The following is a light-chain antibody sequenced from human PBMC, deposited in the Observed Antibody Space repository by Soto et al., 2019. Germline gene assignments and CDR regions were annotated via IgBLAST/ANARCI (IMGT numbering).Light chain of an antibody. J-gene: IGLJ2*01. CDR1: SSDIGGYKY. Sequence: QSVLTQPASVSGSPGQSITISCTGSSSDIGGYKYVSWYQRHPGKAPKVMIYEVRSRPSGVSDRFSGSKSGNTASLTISGLQAEDEADYYCSSQTSAGTVVFGGGTKVTVL. V-gene: IGLV2-14*01. CDR2: EVR. CDR3: SSQTSAGTVV.